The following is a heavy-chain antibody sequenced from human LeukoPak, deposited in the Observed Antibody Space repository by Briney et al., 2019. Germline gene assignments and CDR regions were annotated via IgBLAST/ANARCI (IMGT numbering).Heavy chain of an antibody. J-gene: IGHJ6*02. V-gene: IGHV3-7*01. CDR2: INQDGSEK. CDR1: GFTFSNYY. D-gene: IGHD2-2*01. CDR3: TRDPEVPMDV. Sequence: GSLRLSCAASGFTFSNYYMSWVRQAPGKGLEWVANINQDGSEKNYVDSVKGRFTISRDNAKNSLYLQMNSLRAEDTAMYYCTRDPEVPMDVWGQGTTVTVSS.